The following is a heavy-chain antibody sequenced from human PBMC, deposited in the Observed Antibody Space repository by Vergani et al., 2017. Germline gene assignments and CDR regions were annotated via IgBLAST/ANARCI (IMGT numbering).Heavy chain of an antibody. D-gene: IGHD2-15*01. CDR2: ISGSGGST. CDR3: ARLSYETTPYLRGGYDC. V-gene: IGHV3-23*01. Sequence: EVQLLESGGNLVQPGGSLRLSCAASGFTFTNFAMTWVRQAPGEGLEWVSGISGSGGSTYYADSVKGRFTISRDNSKNTMFLQMNNLRAEDTAVYYCARLSYETTPYLRGGYDCWGQGTLVSVSS. J-gene: IGHJ4*02. CDR1: GFTFTNFA.